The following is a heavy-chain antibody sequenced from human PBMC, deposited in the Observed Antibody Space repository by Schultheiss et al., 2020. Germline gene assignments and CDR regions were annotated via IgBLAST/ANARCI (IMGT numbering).Heavy chain of an antibody. CDR1: GGSIRSSTHY. V-gene: IGHV4-39*02. J-gene: IGHJ6*03. Sequence: SETLSLTCTVSGGSIRSSTHYWGWVRQPPGKGLEWIATIFYSGITYYNPSLKSQVTISVDTSKNHFSLKLSSVTAADTAVYYCARIPIDRYYYHYYMDVLGKGTTVTVSS. D-gene: IGHD2-21*01. CDR2: IFYSGIT. CDR3: ARIPIDRYYYHYYMDV.